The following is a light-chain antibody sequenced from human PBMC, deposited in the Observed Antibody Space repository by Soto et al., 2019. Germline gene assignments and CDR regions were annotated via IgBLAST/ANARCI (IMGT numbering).Light chain of an antibody. CDR2: GAS. CDR3: QQYNNWPLT. Sequence: EIVMTQSPATLSVSPGERATLSCRASQSVSSNLAWYQQKPGQAPRLLIYGASTRATGIPARFSGSRSGTEFTLTNSSLQSEDFAVYYCQQYNNWPLTVGGGTKVEIK. CDR1: QSVSSN. J-gene: IGKJ4*01. V-gene: IGKV3-15*01.